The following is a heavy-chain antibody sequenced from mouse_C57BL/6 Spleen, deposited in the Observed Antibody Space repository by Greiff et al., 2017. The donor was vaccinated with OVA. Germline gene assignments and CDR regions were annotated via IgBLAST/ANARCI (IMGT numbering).Heavy chain of an antibody. D-gene: IGHD4-1*01. CDR1: GYTFTDYY. CDR3: ARRLGPYYFDY. CDR2: INPNNGGT. Sequence: VQLQQSGPELVKPGASVKISCKASGYTFTDYYMNWVKQSHGKSLEWIGDINPNNGGTSYNQKFKGKATLTVDKSSSTAYMELRSLTSEYSAVYYCARRLGPYYFDYWGQGTTLTVSS. J-gene: IGHJ2*01. V-gene: IGHV1-26*01.